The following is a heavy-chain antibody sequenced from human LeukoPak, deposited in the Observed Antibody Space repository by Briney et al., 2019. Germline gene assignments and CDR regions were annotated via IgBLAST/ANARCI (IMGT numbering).Heavy chain of an antibody. J-gene: IGHJ4*02. Sequence: GGSLRLSCAASGFSVSSNYMSWVRQAPGKGLEWVSVIYSGGSTYYADSVKGRFTISRDNSKNTLYLQMNSLRAEDTAVYYCARIIYGSGSYLDYWGQGTLVTVSS. D-gene: IGHD3-10*01. CDR3: ARIIYGSGSYLDY. CDR2: IYSGGST. V-gene: IGHV3-53*05. CDR1: GFSVSSNY.